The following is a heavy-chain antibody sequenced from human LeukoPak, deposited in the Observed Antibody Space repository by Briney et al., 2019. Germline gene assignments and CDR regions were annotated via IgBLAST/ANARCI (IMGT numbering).Heavy chain of an antibody. D-gene: IGHD2-21*01. CDR2: ISSSSGSI. Sequence: GGSLRLSCAASGFTFSTYSMSWVRQAPGKGLEWVSYISSSSGSIYYADSVKGRFTVSRDNAKNSLYLQMNSLRDEDTAVYYCAREGSYSYNWFDPWGQGTLVTVSS. CDR3: AREGSYSYNWFDP. CDR1: GFTFSTYS. J-gene: IGHJ5*02. V-gene: IGHV3-48*02.